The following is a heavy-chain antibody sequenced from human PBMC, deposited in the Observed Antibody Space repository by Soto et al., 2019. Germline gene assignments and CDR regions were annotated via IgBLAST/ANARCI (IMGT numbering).Heavy chain of an antibody. CDR3: ARGISYRGAFDY. Sequence: SETLSLTCAVYGGSFGGYYWSWIRQPPGKGLEWIGEINHSGSTNYNPSLKSRVTISVDTSKNQFSLELSSVTAADTAVYYCARGISYRGAFDYWGQGTLVTVSS. J-gene: IGHJ4*02. D-gene: IGHD5-18*01. V-gene: IGHV4-34*01. CDR2: INHSGST. CDR1: GGSFGGYY.